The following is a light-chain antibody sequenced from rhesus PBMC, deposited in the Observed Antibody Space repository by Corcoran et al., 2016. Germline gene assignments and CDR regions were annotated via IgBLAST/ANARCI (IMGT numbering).Light chain of an antibody. V-gene: IGKV1-69*01. CDR2: RAS. Sequence: DIQMTQSPSSLSASVGDRVTITCRASQGISNWLAWYQQTPGKAPKLLIYRASNLETGVPSRFLGSGSGTDFTLTISSLQPEDIATYYCQQHDNSPFTFGPGTKLDIK. CDR1: QGISNW. J-gene: IGKJ3*01. CDR3: QQHDNSPFT.